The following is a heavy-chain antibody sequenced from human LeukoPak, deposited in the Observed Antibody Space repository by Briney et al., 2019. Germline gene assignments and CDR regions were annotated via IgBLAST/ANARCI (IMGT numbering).Heavy chain of an antibody. D-gene: IGHD3-3*01. CDR3: ARRKLRFLEWLPVPFDY. CDR1: GGSFSGYY. Sequence: PSETLSLTCAVYGGSFSGYYWSWIRQPPGKGLEWIGEINHSGSTNYNPSFKSRVTISVDTSKNQFSLKLSSVTAADTAVYYCARRKLRFLEWLPVPFDYWGQGTLVTVSS. V-gene: IGHV4-34*01. CDR2: INHSGST. J-gene: IGHJ4*02.